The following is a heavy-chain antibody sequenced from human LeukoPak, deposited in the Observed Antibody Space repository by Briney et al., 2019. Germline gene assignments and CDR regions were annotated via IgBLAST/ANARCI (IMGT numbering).Heavy chain of an antibody. CDR3: AKNTCDGDCPYYFYGLDV. Sequence: GGSLRLSCAASGFTFSSYAMHWVRQAPGKGLEYVSAISSNGGSAYYANSVKGRFTISRDNAKNSLYLQMNSLRAEDTALYYCAKNTCDGDCPYYFYGLDVWGQGTTVTVSS. V-gene: IGHV3-64*01. J-gene: IGHJ6*02. CDR1: GFTFSSYA. D-gene: IGHD2-21*02. CDR2: ISSNGGSA.